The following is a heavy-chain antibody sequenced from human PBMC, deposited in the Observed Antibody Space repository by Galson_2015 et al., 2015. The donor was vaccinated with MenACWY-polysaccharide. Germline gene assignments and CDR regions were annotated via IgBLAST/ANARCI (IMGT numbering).Heavy chain of an antibody. J-gene: IGHJ4*02. CDR1: GFTFSSYW. CDR2: ISSDGSST. Sequence: SLRLSCAASGFTFSSYWMHWVRQVPGKGLVWVSRISSDGSSTSYADSVKGRFTISRDNAKNTLHLQMNSLRVEDTAVYYCARGQRWYSNDWPHQYYFDYWGQGTLVTVSS. V-gene: IGHV3-74*01. D-gene: IGHD6-13*01. CDR3: ARGQRWYSNDWPHQYYFDY.